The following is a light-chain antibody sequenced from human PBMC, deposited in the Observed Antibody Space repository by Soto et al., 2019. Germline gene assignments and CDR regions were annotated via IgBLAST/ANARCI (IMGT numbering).Light chain of an antibody. J-gene: IGLJ1*01. CDR2: GVT. V-gene: IGLV2-14*01. Sequence: QSALTQPASVSGSPGQSITISCTGTSSDVGGYNYVSWYQQHPGKTPKLMIYGVTNRPSGVSSRFSGSRSGNTASLTISGLQAEDEAEYFCNSYTSISTFVFGTGTKVTVL. CDR3: NSYTSISTFV. CDR1: SSDVGGYNY.